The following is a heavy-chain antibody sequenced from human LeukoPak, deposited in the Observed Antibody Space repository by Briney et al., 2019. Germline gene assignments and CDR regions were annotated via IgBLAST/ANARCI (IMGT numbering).Heavy chain of an antibody. CDR1: GYTFTGYY. D-gene: IGHD4-11*01. CDR3: ARDAIVRDYSNSDY. Sequence: ASVKVSCKASGYTFTGYYIHWVRQAPGQGLEWMGWINPNSGGTNYAQKFQGRVTMTRDTSISTAYMELSRLTSDDTAVYYWARDAIVRDYSNSDYWGQGTLVTVSS. J-gene: IGHJ4*02. CDR2: INPNSGGT. V-gene: IGHV1-2*02.